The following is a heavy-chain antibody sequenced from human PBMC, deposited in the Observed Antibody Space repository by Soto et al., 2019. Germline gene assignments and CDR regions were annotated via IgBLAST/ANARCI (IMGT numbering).Heavy chain of an antibody. CDR3: AKGGYYDILTGYPPGDYYYYYGMDV. J-gene: IGHJ6*02. CDR1: GFTFSSYG. V-gene: IGHV3-30*18. D-gene: IGHD3-9*01. CDR2: ISYDGSNK. Sequence: QVQLVESGGGVVQPGRSLRLSCAASGFTFSSYGMHWVRQAPGKGLEWVAVISYDGSNKYYADSVKGRFTISRDNSKNTLYLQMNSLRAEDTAVYYCAKGGYYDILTGYPPGDYYYYYGMDVWGQGTTVTVSS.